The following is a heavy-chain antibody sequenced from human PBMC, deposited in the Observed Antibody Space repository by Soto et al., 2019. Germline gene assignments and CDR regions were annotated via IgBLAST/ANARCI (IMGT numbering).Heavy chain of an antibody. J-gene: IGHJ4*02. Sequence: PGGSLRLSCAASGFKFSNYAMSWVRQAPGKGLEWVSLISATGDGTYYADSVKGRFTISRDNSHNTLYLQVHSLTAEDTAVYYCAKDRREGGNSAFYFDFWGQGGQVTVSS. D-gene: IGHD3-16*01. V-gene: IGHV3-23*01. CDR2: ISATGDGT. CDR1: GFKFSNYA. CDR3: AKDRREGGNSAFYFDF.